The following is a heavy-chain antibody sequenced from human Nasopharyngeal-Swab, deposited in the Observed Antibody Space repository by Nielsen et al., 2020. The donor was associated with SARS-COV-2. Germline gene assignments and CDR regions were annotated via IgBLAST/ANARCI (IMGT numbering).Heavy chain of an antibody. CDR2: FDPEDGET. D-gene: IGHD3-10*01. J-gene: IGHJ4*02. V-gene: IGHV1-24*01. CDR3: ARDQYAHITMVRGGLYYFDY. Sequence: ASVKVSCKVSGYTLTELSMHWVRQAPGKGLEWMGGFDPEDGETIYAQKFQGRVTMTEDTSTDTAYMELSSLRSEDTAVYYCARDQYAHITMVRGGLYYFDYWGQGTLVTVSS. CDR1: GYTLTELS.